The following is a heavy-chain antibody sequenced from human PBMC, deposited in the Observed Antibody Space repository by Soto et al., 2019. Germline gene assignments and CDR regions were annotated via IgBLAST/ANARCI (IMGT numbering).Heavy chain of an antibody. Sequence: ASVKVSCKASGYTFTSYYIHWVRQAPGQGLEWMGIINPSGGGTSYAQKFQGRVTMTRDTSTSTVYMELSSLRSEDTAVYHCARDGNVREYYDGSGDFNWFDHWGQGTLVTVSS. CDR2: INPSGGGT. CDR1: GYTFTSYY. D-gene: IGHD3-22*01. CDR3: ARDGNVREYYDGSGDFNWFDH. V-gene: IGHV1-46*01. J-gene: IGHJ5*02.